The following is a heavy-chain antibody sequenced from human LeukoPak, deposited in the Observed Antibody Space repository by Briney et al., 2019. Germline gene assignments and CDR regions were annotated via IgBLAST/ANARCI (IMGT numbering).Heavy chain of an antibody. CDR3: ASLREYSGYDFHRYWFDP. D-gene: IGHD5-12*01. Sequence: SETLSLTCTVSVGSPSSYYCSWIGQPPGKGGEWIGYIDYSGSTNYNPSLHSRVTISVDTSKNQFSLKLSSVTAADTAVYYCASLREYSGYDFHRYWFDPWGQGTLVTVSS. J-gene: IGHJ5*02. CDR2: IDYSGST. V-gene: IGHV4-59*01. CDR1: VGSPSSYY.